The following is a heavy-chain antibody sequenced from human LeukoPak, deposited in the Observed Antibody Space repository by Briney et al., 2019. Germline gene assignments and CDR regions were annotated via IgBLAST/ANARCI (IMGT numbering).Heavy chain of an antibody. J-gene: IGHJ4*02. Sequence: SETLSLTCAVYGGSFSGYYWSWIRQPPGKWLEWIGEINHSGRTNYNPSLKSRVTISVDTSKNQFPLKLSSVTAADTAVYYCARGRYYGSGSYVPRYYFDYWGQGTLVTVSS. D-gene: IGHD3-10*01. V-gene: IGHV4-34*01. CDR3: ARGRYYGSGSYVPRYYFDY. CDR1: GGSFSGYY. CDR2: INHSGRT.